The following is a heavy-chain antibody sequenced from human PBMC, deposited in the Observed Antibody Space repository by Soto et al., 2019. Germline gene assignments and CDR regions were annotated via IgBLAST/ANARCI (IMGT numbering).Heavy chain of an antibody. D-gene: IGHD3-22*01. CDR2: ISGSGGST. J-gene: IGHJ4*02. CDR3: AKIPETYYYDSGYFDY. Sequence: AGGSLRLSCAASGFTFSSYAMSWVRQAPGKGLEWVSAISGSGGSTYYADSVKGRFTISRDNSKNTLYLQMNSLRAEDTAVYYCAKIPETYYYDSGYFDYWGQGTLVTVSS. CDR1: GFTFSSYA. V-gene: IGHV3-23*01.